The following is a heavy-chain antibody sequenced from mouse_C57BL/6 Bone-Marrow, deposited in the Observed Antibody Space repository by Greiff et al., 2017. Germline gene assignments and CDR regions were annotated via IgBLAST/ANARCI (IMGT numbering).Heavy chain of an antibody. CDR2: IDPSDSYT. J-gene: IGHJ4*01. V-gene: IGHV1-59*01. CDR1: GYTFTSYW. Sequence: VQLQQPGAELVRPGTSVKLSCKASGYTFTSYWMHWVKQRPGQGLEWIGVIDPSDSYTNYNQKFKGKATFTVDTSSSTAYMRLSSLTTEDSAVYYCASGYYARDYWGQGTSVTVSS. CDR3: ASGYYARDY.